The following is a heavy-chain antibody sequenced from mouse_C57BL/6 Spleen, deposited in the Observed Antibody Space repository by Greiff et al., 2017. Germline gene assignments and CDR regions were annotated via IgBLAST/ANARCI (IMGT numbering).Heavy chain of an antibody. CDR3: TRGGYGNYARFAY. CDR1: GYTFTDYE. D-gene: IGHD2-10*02. CDR2: IDPETGGT. Sequence: QVQLQQSGAELVRPGASVTLSCKASGYTFTDYEMHWVKQTPVHGLEWIGAIDPETGGTAHNQKFKGKAILTADKSSSTAYMELRSLTSEDSAVYYCTRGGYGNYARFAYWGQGTLVTVSA. V-gene: IGHV1-15*01. J-gene: IGHJ3*01.